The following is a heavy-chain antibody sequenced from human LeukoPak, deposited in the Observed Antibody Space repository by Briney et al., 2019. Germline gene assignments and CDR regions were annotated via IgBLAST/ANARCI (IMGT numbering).Heavy chain of an antibody. Sequence: PGGSLRPSCAGSGFTFSRFSMIWVRHAPGKGLEWVASISSGSHHKYHADSLKGRFTTSRDNDKNSLFLQMNSLRAEDTALYYCATRLTADSYEASDIWGQGTMVTVSS. D-gene: IGHD6-13*01. CDR2: ISSGSHHK. CDR3: ATRLTADSYEASDI. V-gene: IGHV3-21*06. CDR1: GFTFSRFS. J-gene: IGHJ3*02.